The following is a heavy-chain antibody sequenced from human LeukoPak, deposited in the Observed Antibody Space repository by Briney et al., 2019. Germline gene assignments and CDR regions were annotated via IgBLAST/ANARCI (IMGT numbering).Heavy chain of an antibody. J-gene: IGHJ3*02. CDR3: AKKEGMIVVVMQAFDI. V-gene: IGHV3-21*04. CDR1: GFTFSSYS. Sequence: PGGSLRLSCAASGFTFSSYSMNWVRQAPGKGLEWVSSISSSSSYIYYADSVKGRFTISRDNAKNSLYLQMNSLRAEDTAVYYCAKKEGMIVVVMQAFDIWGQGTMVTVSS. CDR2: ISSSSSYI. D-gene: IGHD3-22*01.